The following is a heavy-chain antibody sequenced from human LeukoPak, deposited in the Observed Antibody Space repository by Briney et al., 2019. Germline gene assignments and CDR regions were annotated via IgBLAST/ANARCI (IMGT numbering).Heavy chain of an antibody. D-gene: IGHD2-21*01. Sequence: ASVKVSCKTSGYTFIGHYMHWVRQAPGQGLEWMGWIRPYKGKTSYAQKLQGRVTMTTDTSTSTAHMELRSLRTDDTAVYYCARDLTAGGDGQGYWGQGTLVTVSS. V-gene: IGHV1-18*04. CDR3: ARDLTAGGDGQGY. CDR2: IRPYKGKT. CDR1: GYTFIGHY. J-gene: IGHJ4*02.